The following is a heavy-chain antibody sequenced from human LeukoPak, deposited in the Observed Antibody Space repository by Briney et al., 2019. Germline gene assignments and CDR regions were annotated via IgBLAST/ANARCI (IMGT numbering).Heavy chain of an antibody. CDR3: ARGYKRTTVTTCHFDY. V-gene: IGHV4-59*01. J-gene: IGHJ4*02. CDR2: ISCSGST. D-gene: IGHD4-17*01. CDR1: GGSISSYY. Sequence: SQTLSLTCTVSGGSISSYYWSWIRQPPGKGLEWIGYISCSGSTNYNPSLKSRVTISGDTSKNQFSLKLSSVTAADTAVYYCARGYKRTTVTTCHFDYWGQGTLVTVSS.